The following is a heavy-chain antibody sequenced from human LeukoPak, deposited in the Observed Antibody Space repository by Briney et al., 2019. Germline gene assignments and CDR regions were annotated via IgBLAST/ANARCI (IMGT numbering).Heavy chain of an antibody. CDR1: GGSISSYY. V-gene: IGHV4-59*01. D-gene: IGHD6-13*01. CDR2: IYYSGST. J-gene: IGHJ4*02. CDR3: ASSHLYSSSWYLSGRFDF. Sequence: PSETLSLTCTVSGGSISSYYRSWVRQPPGKGLEWVGYIYYSGSTNYNPSLKSRVTISVDTSKNQFSLNLTSVTAADTAVYYCASSHLYSSSWYLSGRFDFWGQGTLVTVSS.